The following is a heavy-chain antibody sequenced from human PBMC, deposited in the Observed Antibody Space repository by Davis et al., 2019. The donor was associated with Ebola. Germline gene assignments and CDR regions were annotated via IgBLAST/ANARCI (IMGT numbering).Heavy chain of an antibody. D-gene: IGHD1-14*01. V-gene: IGHV3-74*01. CDR3: ARDRNPYGLDV. CDR2: INGHGSTT. CDR1: GFTFRTYW. J-gene: IGHJ6*02. Sequence: GESLKIPCAASGFTFRTYWMHWVRQSPGKGLEWVSRINGHGSTTNYADSVKGRFTISRDNAKNTLYLQINSLRAEDTAMYYCARDRNPYGLDVWGQGTTVTVS.